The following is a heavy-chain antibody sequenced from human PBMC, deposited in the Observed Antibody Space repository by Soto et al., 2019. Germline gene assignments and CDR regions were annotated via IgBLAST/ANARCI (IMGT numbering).Heavy chain of an antibody. CDR1: GFTFSSYW. CDR2: IKHDGSEK. CDR3: ARDFFYWDEDAFDL. Sequence: GGSRRLSCAASGFTFSSYWMGWVRQAPGKVREWVANIKHDGSEKYYVDSVKGRFTISRDNAKNSLYLQMNSLRAEDTAVYYCARDFFYWDEDAFDLWGQGTMVTVSS. V-gene: IGHV3-7*03. D-gene: IGHD1-1*01. J-gene: IGHJ3*01.